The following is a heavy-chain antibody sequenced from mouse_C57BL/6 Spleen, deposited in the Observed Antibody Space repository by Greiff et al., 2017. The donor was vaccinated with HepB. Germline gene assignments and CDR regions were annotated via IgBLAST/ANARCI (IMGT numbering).Heavy chain of an antibody. CDR1: GFIFSDYG. Sequence: EVKVVESGGGLVKPGGSLKLSCAASGFIFSDYGMHWVRQAPEKGLEWVAYISSGSSTIYYADTVKGRFTISRDNAKNTLFLQMTSLRSEDTAMYYCARPPYEPYAMDYWGQGTSVTVSS. CDR2: ISSGSSTI. V-gene: IGHV5-17*01. J-gene: IGHJ4*01. D-gene: IGHD2-3*01. CDR3: ARPPYEPYAMDY.